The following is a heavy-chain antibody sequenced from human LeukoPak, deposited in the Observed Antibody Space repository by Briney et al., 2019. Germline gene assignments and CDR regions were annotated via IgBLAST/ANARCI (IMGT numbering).Heavy chain of an antibody. CDR1: GFTFSSYA. V-gene: IGHV3-23*01. CDR2: ISGSGGST. J-gene: IGHJ4*02. Sequence: GGSLRLSCAASGFTFSSYAMSWVRQAPGKGLEWVSAISGSGGSTYYADSVKGRFTISRDNSKNTLYLQMNSLRAEDTAVYYCAKVLVVVVTATQYYFGYWGQGTLVTVSS. D-gene: IGHD2-21*02. CDR3: AKVLVVVVTATQYYFGY.